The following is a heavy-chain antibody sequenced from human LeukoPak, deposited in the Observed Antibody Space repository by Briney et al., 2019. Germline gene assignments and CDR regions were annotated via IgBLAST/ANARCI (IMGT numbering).Heavy chain of an antibody. D-gene: IGHD6-13*01. CDR1: GFIFSSYS. CDR2: ISSSSSSI. CDR3: ARDREGSSWVFDY. V-gene: IGHV3-21*06. Sequence: GGSPRLSCAASGFIFSSYSMNWVRQAPGKGLEWVSSISSSSSSIYYADSVKGRFTISRDNAKNLLYLQMNSLRAEDTAVYYCARDREGSSWVFDYWGQGTLVTVSS. J-gene: IGHJ4*02.